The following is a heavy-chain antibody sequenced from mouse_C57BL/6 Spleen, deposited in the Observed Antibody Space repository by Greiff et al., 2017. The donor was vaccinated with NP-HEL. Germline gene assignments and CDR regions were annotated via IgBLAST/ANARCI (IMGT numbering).Heavy chain of an antibody. CDR1: GYTFTSYW. D-gene: IGHD2-5*01. V-gene: IGHV1-52*01. J-gene: IGHJ3*01. CDR3: ARSRYSNYLIAY. CDR2: IDPSDSET. Sequence: QVQLQQPGAELVRPGSSVKLSCKASGYTFTSYWMHWVKQRPIQGLEWIGNIDPSDSETHYNQKFKDKATLTVDKSSSTAYMQLSSLTSEDSAVYYCARSRYSNYLIAYWGQGTLGTVSA.